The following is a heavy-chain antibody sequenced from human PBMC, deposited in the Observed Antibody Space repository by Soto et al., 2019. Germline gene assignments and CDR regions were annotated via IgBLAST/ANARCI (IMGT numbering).Heavy chain of an antibody. D-gene: IGHD3-9*01. V-gene: IGHV2-5*02. J-gene: IGHJ5*02. CDR1: GFSLNASGVG. CDR2: IYGDDDK. CDR3: AHSPPNFDWLLGAYNWFDP. Sequence: KESGPTLVKPTQTLTLTCTFSGFSLNASGVGVGWIRQPPGKALEWLTLIYGDDDKRYSPSLKTRLTITKDTSKNQVVLTMANMDPLDTATYYCAHSPPNFDWLLGAYNWFDPWGQGTLVTVSS.